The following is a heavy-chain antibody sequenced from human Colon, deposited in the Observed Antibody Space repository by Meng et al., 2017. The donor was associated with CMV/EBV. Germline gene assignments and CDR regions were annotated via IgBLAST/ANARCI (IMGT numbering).Heavy chain of an antibody. CDR1: GFPLNSHG. D-gene: IGHD6-19*01. CDR2: ISSGLSHI. J-gene: IGHJ1*01. CDR3: AGSRGWSRPPEF. V-gene: IGHV3-21*01. Sequence: GGSLRLSCAVSGFPLNSHGMHWVRQAPGKGLEWVSSISSGLSHIYYADSVKGRFSISRDDAKNSLFLQTNSLRDEDTAVYYCAGSRGWSRPPEFWGQGTLVTVSS.